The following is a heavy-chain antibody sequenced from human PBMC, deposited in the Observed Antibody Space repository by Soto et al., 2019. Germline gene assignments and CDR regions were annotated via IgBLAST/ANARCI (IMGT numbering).Heavy chain of an antibody. J-gene: IGHJ4*02. CDR3: ARRVGDYGYYWYYFDY. CDR1: GGSISSSSYY. V-gene: IGHV4-39*01. CDR2: IYYRGST. Sequence: SETLSLTCTVSGGSISSSSYYWGWIRQPPGKGLEWIGSIYYRGSTYYNPSLKSRVTISEDTSKNQFSLKLSSVTAADTAVYYCARRVGDYGYYWYYFDYWGQGTLVTVSS. D-gene: IGHD4-17*01.